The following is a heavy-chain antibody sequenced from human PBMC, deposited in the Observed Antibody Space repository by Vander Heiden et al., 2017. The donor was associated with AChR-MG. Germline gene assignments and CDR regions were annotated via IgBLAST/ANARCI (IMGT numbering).Heavy chain of an antibody. CDR3: AREALRIMDV. CDR1: GGSISSSSYY. V-gene: IGHV4-39*02. Sequence: QLQLQESGPGLVKPSETLSLTCTVSGGSISSSSYYWGWIRQPPGKGLGWIGSIYYSGSTYYNPSLKSRVTISVDTSKNQFSLKLSSVTAADTAVYYCAREALRIMDVWGQGTTVTVSS. CDR2: IYYSGST. J-gene: IGHJ6*02.